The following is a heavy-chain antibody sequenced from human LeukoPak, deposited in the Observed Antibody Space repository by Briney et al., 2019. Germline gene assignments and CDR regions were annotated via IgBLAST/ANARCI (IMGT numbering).Heavy chain of an antibody. CDR2: ISGSGGST. CDR1: GFTFSSYA. V-gene: IGHV3-23*01. D-gene: IGHD3-16*02. CDR3: AKGGYDYVWGSYRHR. Sequence: GGSLRLSCAASGFTFSSYAMSWVRQAPGKGLEWVSAISGSGGSTYYADSVKGRFTISRDNSKNTLYLQMNSLRAEDTAVYYCAKGGYDYVWGSYRHRWGQGTLVTVSS. J-gene: IGHJ5*02.